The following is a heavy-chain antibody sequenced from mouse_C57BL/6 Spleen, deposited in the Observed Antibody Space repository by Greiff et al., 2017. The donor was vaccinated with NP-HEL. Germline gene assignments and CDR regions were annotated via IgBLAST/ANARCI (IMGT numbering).Heavy chain of an antibody. CDR3: AKGRGITTVVEPYWYFDV. D-gene: IGHD1-1*01. CDR2: IWGDGST. J-gene: IGHJ1*03. CDR1: GFSLTSYG. V-gene: IGHV2-3*01. Sequence: VKLMESGPGLVAPSQSLSITCTVSGFSLTSYGVSWVRQPPGKGLEWLGVIWGDGSTNYHSALISRLSISKDNSKSQVFLKLNSLQTDDTATYYCAKGRGITTVVEPYWYFDVWGTGTTVTVSS.